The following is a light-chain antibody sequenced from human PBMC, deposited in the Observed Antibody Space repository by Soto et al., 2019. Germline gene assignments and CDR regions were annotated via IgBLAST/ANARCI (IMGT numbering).Light chain of an antibody. Sequence: QSVLTQPPSGSGAPGQRVTISFTGSSSNIGAGYDVHWYQQLPGTAPKLLIYGNSNRPSGVPDRFSGSKSGTSASLAITGLQADDESDYYCQSYDSSLSAWVFGGGTKLTVL. J-gene: IGLJ3*02. CDR3: QSYDSSLSAWV. CDR2: GNS. V-gene: IGLV1-40*01. CDR1: SSNIGAGYD.